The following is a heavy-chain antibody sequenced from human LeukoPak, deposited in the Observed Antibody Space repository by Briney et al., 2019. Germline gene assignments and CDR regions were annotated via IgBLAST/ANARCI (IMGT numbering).Heavy chain of an antibody. CDR2: IYYSGST. J-gene: IGHJ4*02. Sequence: PSETLSLHCTVSRGSIISYYWSWIRQPPGKGPEWIGYIYYSGSTNYNPSLKSRVTISVDTSKNQLSLKLSSVTAADTAVYYCARWDGDYYFDYWGQGTLVTVSS. CDR3: ARWDGDYYFDY. D-gene: IGHD4-17*01. V-gene: IGHV4-59*01. CDR1: RGSIISYY.